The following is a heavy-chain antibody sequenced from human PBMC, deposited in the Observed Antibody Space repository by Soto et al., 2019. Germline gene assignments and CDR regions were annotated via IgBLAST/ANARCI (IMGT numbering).Heavy chain of an antibody. CDR1: GYTLTELS. CDR2: FDPEDGET. V-gene: IGHV1-24*01. D-gene: IGHD3-10*01. CDR3: ATDSKAVTMVRGVYHFDY. J-gene: IGHJ4*02. Sequence: ASVKVSCKVSGYTLTELSMHWVRQAPGKGLEWMGGFDPEDGETIYAQKFQGRVTMTEDTSTDTAYMELSSLRSEDTAVYYCATDSKAVTMVRGVYHFDYWGQGTLVTVSS.